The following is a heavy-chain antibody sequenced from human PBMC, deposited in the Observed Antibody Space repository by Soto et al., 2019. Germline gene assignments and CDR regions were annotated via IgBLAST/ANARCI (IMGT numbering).Heavy chain of an antibody. CDR3: ARDFRPELLSESCSVDL. Sequence: QVQLVESGGGVVQPGRSLRLSCAASGFTFSSYGMHWVRQAPGKGLEWVAVIWYDGSNKYYADSVKGRFTISRDNSKNPLYLHMNRLRAEETAVYYCARDFRPELLSESCSVDLWGRGTLVTVSS. J-gene: IGHJ2*01. CDR1: GFTFSSYG. CDR2: IWYDGSNK. V-gene: IGHV3-33*01. D-gene: IGHD1-7*01.